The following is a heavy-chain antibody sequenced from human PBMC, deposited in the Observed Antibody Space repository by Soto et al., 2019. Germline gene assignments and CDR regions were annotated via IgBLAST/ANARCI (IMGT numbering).Heavy chain of an antibody. CDR2: ISSSGSTI. D-gene: IGHD2-8*01. J-gene: IGHJ6*02. V-gene: IGHV3-11*01. CDR3: ARPLIPGDVRYCTNGVCYTSRDDYYGMDV. Sequence: PGGSLRLSCAASGFTFSDYYMSWIRQAPGKGLEWVSYISSSGSTIYYADSVKGRFTISRDNAKNSLYLQMNSLRAEDTAVYYCARPLIPGDVRYCTNGVCYTSRDDYYGMDVWGQGTTVTVSS. CDR1: GFTFSDYY.